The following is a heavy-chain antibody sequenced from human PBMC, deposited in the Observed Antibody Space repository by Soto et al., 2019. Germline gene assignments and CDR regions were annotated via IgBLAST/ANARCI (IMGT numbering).Heavy chain of an antibody. Sequence: QVQLQQWGAGLLKPSETLSLTCAVYGGSFSGYYWSWIRQPPGKGLEWIGEINHSGSTNYNPSLKSRVTISVDTSKNQFSLKLSSVTAADTAVYYWARGLRITIFGVVKTSGSWFDPWGQGTLVTVSS. D-gene: IGHD3-3*01. CDR3: ARGLRITIFGVVKTSGSWFDP. CDR2: INHSGST. V-gene: IGHV4-34*01. J-gene: IGHJ5*02. CDR1: GGSFSGYY.